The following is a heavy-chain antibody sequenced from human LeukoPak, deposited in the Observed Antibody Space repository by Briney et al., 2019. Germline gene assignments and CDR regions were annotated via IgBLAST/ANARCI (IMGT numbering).Heavy chain of an antibody. D-gene: IGHD3-22*01. V-gene: IGHV4-4*09. CDR1: GGSPGSYY. CDR2: IYTSGST. J-gene: IGHJ4*02. Sequence: PSETLSLTCNVSGGSPGSYYWNWIRQPPGKGLEWIGYIYTSGSTNYNPSLKSRVSISIHTSKNQFSLRLSSVTATDTAVYYCARSYYYDTSGFDYWGQGTLVTVSS. CDR3: ARSYYYDTSGFDY.